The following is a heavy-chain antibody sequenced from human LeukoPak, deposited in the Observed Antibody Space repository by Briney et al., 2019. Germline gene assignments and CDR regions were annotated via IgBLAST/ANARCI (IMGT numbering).Heavy chain of an antibody. CDR3: AGDLWQLVGAFDY. D-gene: IGHD6-6*01. J-gene: IGHJ4*02. CDR1: GFTFSSYE. V-gene: IGHV3-48*03. Sequence: GGSLRLSCAASGFTFSSYEMNWVRQAPGKGLEWVSYISSSGSTIYYADSVKGRFTISRDNAKNSLYLQMNSLRAEDTAVYYCAGDLWQLVGAFDYWGQGALVTVSS. CDR2: ISSSGSTI.